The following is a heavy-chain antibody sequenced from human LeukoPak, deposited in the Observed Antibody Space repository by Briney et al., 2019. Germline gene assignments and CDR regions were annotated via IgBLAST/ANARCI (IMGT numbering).Heavy chain of an antibody. D-gene: IGHD2-15*01. J-gene: IGHJ5*02. V-gene: IGHV3-23*01. CDR3: VREAGYCAPVCVKTNWFDP. CDR2: ISNGKT. Sequence: GGSLRLSCAASGFPFSSHAMSWVRQPPGKGPEWVAAISNGKTYYADSVRGRFAISRDDSTNTVYLHMNSLRDEDTALYHCVREAGYCAPVCVKTNWFDPWGQGTLVTVSS. CDR1: GFPFSSHA.